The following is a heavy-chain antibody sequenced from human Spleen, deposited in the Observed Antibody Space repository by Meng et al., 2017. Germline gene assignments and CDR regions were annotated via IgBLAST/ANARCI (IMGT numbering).Heavy chain of an antibody. CDR1: GFTFGDYP. D-gene: IGHD3-3*01. CDR2: IRSKAFGGTT. Sequence: SLRPSCPASGFTFGDYPMTWVRQAPGRGLEWVGFIRSKAFGGTTEYAASVKGRFTIPRDDSKGIAYLQMSSLKTEGSAVYYCTREEGTVFGVAYRDYWGQGTLVTVSS. V-gene: IGHV3-49*04. J-gene: IGHJ4*02. CDR3: TREEGTVFGVAYRDY.